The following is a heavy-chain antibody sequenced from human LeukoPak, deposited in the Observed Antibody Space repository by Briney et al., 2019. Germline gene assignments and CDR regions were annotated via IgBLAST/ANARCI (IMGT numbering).Heavy chain of an antibody. J-gene: IGHJ4*02. CDR1: GFTFDNIC. CDR2: IKSKTDGETT. V-gene: IGHV3-15*01. CDR3: TRVRPYDSGCFDC. D-gene: IGHD6-19*01. Sequence: GGSLRLSCAASGFTFDNICISWVRQPPGQGLEWVGRIKSKTDGETTDYAAPVKGRFTLSRDDSKNTVYLQMNILKIEDTAVYYCTRVRPYDSGCFDCWGQGTLVIVSS.